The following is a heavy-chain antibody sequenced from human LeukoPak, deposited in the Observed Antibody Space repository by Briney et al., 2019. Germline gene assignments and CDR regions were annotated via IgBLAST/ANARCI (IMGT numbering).Heavy chain of an antibody. D-gene: IGHD3-3*01. Sequence: GASVKVSCKASGYTFTSYDINWVRQATGQGLEWMGWMNPNSGNTGYAQKFQGRVTMTRNTSISTAYMELSSLRSEDTAVYYYARGRLTIFGVVTMYGMDVWGQGTTVTVSS. CDR3: ARGRLTIFGVVTMYGMDV. CDR2: MNPNSGNT. CDR1: GYTFTSYD. J-gene: IGHJ6*02. V-gene: IGHV1-8*01.